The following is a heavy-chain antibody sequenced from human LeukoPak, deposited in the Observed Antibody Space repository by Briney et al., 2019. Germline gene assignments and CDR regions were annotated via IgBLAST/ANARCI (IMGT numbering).Heavy chain of an antibody. CDR1: GYSISSGYY. V-gene: IGHV4-38-2*02. CDR2: IYHSGST. CDR3: ARQEYYDSSGPLDAFDI. D-gene: IGHD3-22*01. J-gene: IGHJ3*02. Sequence: PSETLSLTCTVSGYSISSGYYWGWIRQPPGKGLEWIGSIYHSGSTYYNPSLKSRVTISVDTSKNQFSLKLSSVTAADTAVYYCARQEYYDSSGPLDAFDIWGQGTMVTVSS.